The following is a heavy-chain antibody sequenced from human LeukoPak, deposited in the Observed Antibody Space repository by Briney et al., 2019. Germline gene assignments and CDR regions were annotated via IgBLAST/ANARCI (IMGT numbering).Heavy chain of an antibody. J-gene: IGHJ4*02. D-gene: IGHD3-3*01. CDR1: GGTFSSYA. V-gene: IGHV1-69*05. CDR2: IIPIFGTA. Sequence: SVKVSCKASGGTFSSYAISWVRQAPGQGLEWMGGIIPIFGTANYARKFQGRVTITTDESTSTAYMELSSLRSEDTAVYYCARATPYYDFWSGHGGFDYWGQGTLVTVSA. CDR3: ARATPYYDFWSGHGGFDY.